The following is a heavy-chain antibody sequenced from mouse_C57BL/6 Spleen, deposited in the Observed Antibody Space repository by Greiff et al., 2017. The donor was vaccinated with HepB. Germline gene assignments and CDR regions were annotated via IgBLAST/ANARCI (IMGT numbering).Heavy chain of an antibody. CDR2: INPNNGGT. J-gene: IGHJ1*03. CDR3: ARRLGEGWYFDV. CDR1: GYTFTDYY. Sequence: VQLQQSGPELVKPGASVKISCKASGYTFTDYYMNWVKQSHGKSLEWIGDINPNNGGTSYNQKFKGKATLTVDKSSSTAYMELRSLTSEDSAVYYCARRLGEGWYFDVWGTGTTVTVSS. V-gene: IGHV1-26*01. D-gene: IGHD4-1*01.